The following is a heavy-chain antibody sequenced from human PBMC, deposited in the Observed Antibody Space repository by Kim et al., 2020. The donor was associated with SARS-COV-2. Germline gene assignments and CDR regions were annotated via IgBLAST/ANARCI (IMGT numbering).Heavy chain of an antibody. CDR1: GGSISSYY. Sequence: SETLSLTCTVSGGSISSYYWSWIRQPPGKGLEWIGYIYYSGSTNYNPSLKSRVTISVDTSKNQFSLKLSSVTAADTAVYYCAREGGGGDTAMVTSRGSPYYFDYWGQGTLVTVSS. CDR2: IYYSGST. J-gene: IGHJ4*02. V-gene: IGHV4-59*01. D-gene: IGHD5-18*01. CDR3: AREGGGGDTAMVTSRGSPYYFDY.